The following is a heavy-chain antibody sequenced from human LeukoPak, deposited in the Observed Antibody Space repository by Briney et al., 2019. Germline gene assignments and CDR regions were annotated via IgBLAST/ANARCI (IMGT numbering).Heavy chain of an antibody. CDR1: GFTFDDYA. CDR2: ISWNSGSI. J-gene: IGHJ4*02. Sequence: GGSLRLSCAASGFTFDDYAMHWVGQAPGKGLEWVSGISWNSGSIGYADSVKGRFTISRDNAKNSLYLQMNSLRAEDTALYYCAKDIVWFGELLSSAFDYWGQGTLVTVSS. CDR3: AKDIVWFGELLSSAFDY. D-gene: IGHD3-10*01. V-gene: IGHV3-9*01.